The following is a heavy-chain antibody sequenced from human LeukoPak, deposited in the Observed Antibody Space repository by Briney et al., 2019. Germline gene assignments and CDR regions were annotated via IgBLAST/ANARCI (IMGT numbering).Heavy chain of an antibody. CDR3: ALGGSGVDY. V-gene: IGHV3-11*03. J-gene: IGHJ4*02. D-gene: IGHD3-10*01. Sequence: GGSLRLSCAASGFTFSDYYMSWIRQAPGKGLEWVSYISSSSSHTNYADSVKGRFTISRDNAKNSLYLQMNSLRVEDTAVYCCALGGSGVDYWGQGTLVTVSS. CDR1: GFTFSDYY. CDR2: ISSSSSHT.